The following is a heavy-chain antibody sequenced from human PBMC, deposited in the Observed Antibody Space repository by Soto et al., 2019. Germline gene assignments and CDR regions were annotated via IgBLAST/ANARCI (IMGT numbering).Heavy chain of an antibody. D-gene: IGHD4-4*01. CDR1: GGSISSGGYS. V-gene: IGHV4-30-2*01. CDR3: ATQSYSNSGAYYYYAMDV. Sequence: SETLSLTCAVSGGSISSGGYSWSWIRQPPGKGLEWIGYIYQSGSTYYNPSLKSRVTISVDRSRNQFSLKLSSVTAADTAVYFCATQSYSNSGAYYYYAMDVWGQGTTVTVSS. CDR2: IYQSGST. J-gene: IGHJ6*02.